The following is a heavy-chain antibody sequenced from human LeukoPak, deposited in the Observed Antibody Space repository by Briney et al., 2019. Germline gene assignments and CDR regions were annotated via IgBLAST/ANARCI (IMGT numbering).Heavy chain of an antibody. V-gene: IGHV4-30-2*01. CDR1: GGSISSGVYS. CDR3: ARGRNIVVVVAATDYYYYGMDV. D-gene: IGHD2-15*01. Sequence: PSETLSLTCAVSGGSISSGVYSWSWMRQAPGKGLEWIGYIYHSGTTYYNPSLKSRVTISVDTSKNQFSLKLSSVTAADTAVYYCARGRNIVVVVAATDYYYYGMDVWGQGTTVTVSS. J-gene: IGHJ6*02. CDR2: IYHSGTT.